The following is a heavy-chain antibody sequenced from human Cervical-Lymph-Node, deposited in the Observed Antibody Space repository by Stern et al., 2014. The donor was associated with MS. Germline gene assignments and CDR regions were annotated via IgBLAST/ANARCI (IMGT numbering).Heavy chain of an antibody. CDR2: ISSDGSNK. Sequence: VQLVESGGGVVQPGRSLRLSCAASGFTFSSYGMHWVRQAPGPGLEWVAVISSDGSNKYYADSVKGRFTISRDNSKNTLYLQMNSLRAEDTAVYYCAKGPVWNWYFDLWGRGTLVTVSS. CDR1: GFTFSSYG. V-gene: IGHV3-30*18. CDR3: AKGPVWNWYFDL. D-gene: IGHD3-16*01. J-gene: IGHJ2*01.